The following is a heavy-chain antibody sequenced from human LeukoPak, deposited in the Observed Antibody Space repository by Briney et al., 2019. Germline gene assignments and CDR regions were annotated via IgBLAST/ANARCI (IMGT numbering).Heavy chain of an antibody. D-gene: IGHD6-13*01. CDR1: GGSISSGGYY. CDR3: ARGLAAAGLYYFDS. J-gene: IGHJ4*02. V-gene: IGHV4-31*03. CDR2: IYYSGST. Sequence: ASETLSLTCTVSGGSISSGGYYWSWIRQHPGKGLEWIGYIYYSGSTYYNPSLKSRVTISVDTPKNQFSLKLSSLTAADTAVYYCARGLAAAGLYYFDSWGQGTLVTVSS.